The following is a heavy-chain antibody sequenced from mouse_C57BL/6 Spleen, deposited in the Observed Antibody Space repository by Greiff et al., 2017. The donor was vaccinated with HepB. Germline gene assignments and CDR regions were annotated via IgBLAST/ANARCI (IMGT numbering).Heavy chain of an antibody. CDR1: GYTFTSYT. V-gene: IGHV1-4*01. CDR3: ARLAGTGSWFAY. CDR2: INPSSGYT. Sequence: VKVVESGAELARPGASVKMSCKASGYTFTSYTMHWVKQRPGQGLEWIGYINPSSGYTKYNQKFKDKATLTADKSSSTAYMQLSSLTSEDSAVYYCARLAGTGSWFAYWGQGTLVTVSA. J-gene: IGHJ3*01. D-gene: IGHD4-1*01.